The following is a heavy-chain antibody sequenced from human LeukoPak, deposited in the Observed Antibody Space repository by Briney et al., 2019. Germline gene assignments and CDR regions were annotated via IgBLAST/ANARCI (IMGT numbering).Heavy chain of an antibody. J-gene: IGHJ4*02. V-gene: IGHV4-4*07. CDR2: IYTNENT. CDR1: GGSISSYF. Sequence: PSETLSLTCTVSGGSISSYFWSWIRQPAGKGLEWIGRIYTNENTNYSPSLKSRVTMSVDTSKNQFSLKLNSVTAADTAVYYCAREKSVTGSPYYFDYWGQGTLVTVPS. CDR3: AREKSVTGSPYYFDY. D-gene: IGHD3-9*01.